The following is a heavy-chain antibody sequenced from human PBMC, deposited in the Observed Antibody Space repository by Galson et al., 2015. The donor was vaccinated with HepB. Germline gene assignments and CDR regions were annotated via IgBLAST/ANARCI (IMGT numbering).Heavy chain of an antibody. V-gene: IGHV1-46*01. Sequence: SVKVSCKASGYTFTSYYMHWVRQAPGQGLEWMGIINPSGGSTSYAQKFQGRVTMTRDTSTSTVYMELSSLRSEDTAVYYCATADGPPASRAVWFGDYFDYWGQGTLVTVSS. D-gene: IGHD3-10*01. CDR2: INPSGGST. CDR3: ATADGPPASRAVWFGDYFDY. CDR1: GYTFTSYY. J-gene: IGHJ4*02.